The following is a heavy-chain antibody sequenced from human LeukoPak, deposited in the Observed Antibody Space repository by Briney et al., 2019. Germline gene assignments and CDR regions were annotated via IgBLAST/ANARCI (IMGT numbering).Heavy chain of an antibody. V-gene: IGHV3-23*01. CDR3: VKAIYSNYEGY. CDR1: GFTFSSYA. Sequence: GGSLRLSCAASGFTFSSYAMSWVRQAPGKGLEWVSAISGSGGSTYYADSVKGRFTISRDNSKNTLYLRMNSLRAEDTAVYYCVKAIYSNYEGYWGQGTLVTVSS. D-gene: IGHD4-11*01. J-gene: IGHJ4*02. CDR2: ISGSGGST.